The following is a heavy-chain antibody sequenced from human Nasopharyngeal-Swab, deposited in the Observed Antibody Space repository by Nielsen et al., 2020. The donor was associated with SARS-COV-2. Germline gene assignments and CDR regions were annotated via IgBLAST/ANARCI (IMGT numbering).Heavy chain of an antibody. D-gene: IGHD3-16*01. CDR2: IYYSGST. Sequence: SETLSLTCTVSGGSISSYYWSWIRQPPGKGLEWIGYIYYSGSTNYNPSLKSRVTISVDTSKNQFSLKLSSVTAADTAVYYCARDGGWMYSPRAFDIWGQGTMVTVSS. J-gene: IGHJ3*02. V-gene: IGHV4-59*01. CDR1: GGSISSYY. CDR3: ARDGGWMYSPRAFDI.